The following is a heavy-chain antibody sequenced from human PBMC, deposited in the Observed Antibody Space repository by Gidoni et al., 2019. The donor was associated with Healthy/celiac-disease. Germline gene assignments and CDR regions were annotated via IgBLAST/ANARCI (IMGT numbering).Heavy chain of an antibody. D-gene: IGHD4-17*01. J-gene: IGHJ3*02. V-gene: IGHV4-34*01. CDR3: ARQSYGDSAFDI. CDR1: GGSFSGYY. CDR2: INHSGST. Sequence: QVQLQQWGAGLLKPSATLSLTCAVYGGSFSGYYWSWIRQPPGKGLEWIGEINHSGSTNYNPSLKSRVTISVDTSKNQFSLKLSSVTAADTAVYYCARQSYGDSAFDIWGQGTMVTVSS.